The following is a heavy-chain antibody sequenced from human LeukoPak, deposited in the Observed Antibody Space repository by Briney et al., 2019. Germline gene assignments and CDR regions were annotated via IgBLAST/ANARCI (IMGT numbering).Heavy chain of an antibody. V-gene: IGHV5-51*01. Sequence: GESLKISCKGSGYSFISNWIGWVRQMPGKGLEWMGIIYPGDSDTRYSPSFQGQVTISADKSISTAYLQWSSLKASDTAMYYCARTNYFDSSGYYSYWGQGTLVTVSS. D-gene: IGHD3-22*01. J-gene: IGHJ4*02. CDR1: GYSFISNW. CDR2: IYPGDSDT. CDR3: ARTNYFDSSGYYSY.